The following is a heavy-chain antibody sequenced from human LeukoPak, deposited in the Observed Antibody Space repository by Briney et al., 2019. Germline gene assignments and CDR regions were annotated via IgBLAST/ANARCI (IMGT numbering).Heavy chain of an antibody. CDR3: ARLLNVGP. D-gene: IGHD3-10*01. CDR2: INHSGST. Sequence: SETLSLTCTVSGGSISSSSYYWGWIRQPPGKGLEWIGEINHSGSTNYNPSLKSRVTISVDTSKNQFSLKLSSVTAADTAVYYCARLLNVGPWGQGTLVTVSS. CDR1: GGSISSSSYY. V-gene: IGHV4-39*07. J-gene: IGHJ5*02.